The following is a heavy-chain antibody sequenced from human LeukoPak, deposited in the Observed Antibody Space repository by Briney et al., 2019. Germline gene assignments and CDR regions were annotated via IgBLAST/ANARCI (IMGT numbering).Heavy chain of an antibody. V-gene: IGHV3-48*02. CDR3: ASRDYFDY. Sequence: GGSLRLSCAVSGFTFSTKSMNCVRQAPGKGLEWVSYITADSGTTYYAGSVKGRFTISRDNAKNSLYLQMNSLRDEDTAVYYCASRDYFDYWGQGTLVTVSS. J-gene: IGHJ4*02. CDR2: ITADSGTT. CDR1: GFTFSTKS.